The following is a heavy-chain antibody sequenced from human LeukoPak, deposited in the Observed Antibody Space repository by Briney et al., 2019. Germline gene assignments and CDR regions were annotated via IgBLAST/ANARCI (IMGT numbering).Heavy chain of an antibody. V-gene: IGHV1-24*01. Sequence: ASVKVSCKVSGHTPSELTMHWVRQAPGKGLEWMGGFDPENDERIYARKFRGRVTMTEDTSTDTAYMELNSLRSEDTAVYFCATEMTSVVPDYWGQGTLVTVSS. J-gene: IGHJ4*02. CDR2: FDPENDER. CDR1: GHTPSELT. CDR3: ATEMTSVVPDY. D-gene: IGHD4-11*01.